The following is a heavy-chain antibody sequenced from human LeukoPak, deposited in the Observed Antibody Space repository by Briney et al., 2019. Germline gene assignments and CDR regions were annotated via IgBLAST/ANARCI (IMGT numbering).Heavy chain of an antibody. Sequence: ASVKVSCKASGYTFTSYGISWVRQAPGQGLEWMGWISAYNGNTNYAQKLQGRVTMTTDTSTSTAYMELRSLRSDDTAVYYCASVRSPRGAYNWFDPWGQGTLVTVSS. V-gene: IGHV1-18*01. D-gene: IGHD4-17*01. J-gene: IGHJ5*02. CDR3: ASVRSPRGAYNWFDP. CDR2: ISAYNGNT. CDR1: GYTFTSYG.